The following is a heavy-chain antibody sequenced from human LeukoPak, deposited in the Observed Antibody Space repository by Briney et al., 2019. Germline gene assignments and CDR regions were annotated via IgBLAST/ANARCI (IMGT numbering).Heavy chain of an antibody. CDR3: ARGYYDSRGYSSPFDF. CDR2: FCTTGST. D-gene: IGHD3-22*01. CDR1: GGAISRWC. V-gene: IGHV4-4*07. J-gene: IGHJ4*02. Sequence: SETLSLTCTVSGGAISRWCWSWLRQPAGKGLEWIGRFCTTGSTNYSPSLKSRVTISVDTSNNQFSLKLNSVTAADTAIYYCARGYYDSRGYSSPFDFWGRGTLVTVSS.